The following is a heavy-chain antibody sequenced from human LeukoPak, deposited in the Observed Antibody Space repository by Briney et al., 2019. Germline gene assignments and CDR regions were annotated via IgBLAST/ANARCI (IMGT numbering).Heavy chain of an antibody. J-gene: IGHJ5*02. D-gene: IGHD6-19*01. Sequence: GRSLRLSCAASGFTFSSYAMHWVRQAPGKGLEWVAVISYDGSNKYYADSVKGRFTISRDNSKNTLYLQMNSLRAEDTAVYYCAKDLYSSGWGNWFDPWGQGTLVTVSS. CDR2: ISYDGSNK. CDR3: AKDLYSSGWGNWFDP. V-gene: IGHV3-30-3*01. CDR1: GFTFSSYA.